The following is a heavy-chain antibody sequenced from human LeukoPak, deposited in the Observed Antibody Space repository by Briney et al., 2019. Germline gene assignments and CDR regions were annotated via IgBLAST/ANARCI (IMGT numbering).Heavy chain of an antibody. CDR2: IYYSGST. Sequence: SETLSLTCTVSGGSISSSSYYWGWIRQPPGKGLEWIGSIYYSGSTYYNPSLKSRVTISVDTSKNQFSLKLSPVTAADTAVYYCARAFPYYYDSSGVFDYWGQGTLVTVSS. J-gene: IGHJ4*02. CDR1: GGSISSSSYY. V-gene: IGHV4-39*07. CDR3: ARAFPYYYDSSGVFDY. D-gene: IGHD3-22*01.